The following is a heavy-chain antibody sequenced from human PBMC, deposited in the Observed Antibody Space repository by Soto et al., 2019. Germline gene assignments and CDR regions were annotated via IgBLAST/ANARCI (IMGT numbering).Heavy chain of an antibody. V-gene: IGHV3-74*01. J-gene: IGHJ6*02. CDR2: INNDGSTT. CDR3: ASQGLYYYGLDV. CDR1: GFPFSTYW. Sequence: GGSLRLSCAASGFPFSTYWMHWVRQAPGKGPVWVSRINNDGSTTRYADSVKGRFTISRDNAKNTLYLQMNSLRAEDTAVYYCASQGLYYYGLDVWGQGTTVTVS.